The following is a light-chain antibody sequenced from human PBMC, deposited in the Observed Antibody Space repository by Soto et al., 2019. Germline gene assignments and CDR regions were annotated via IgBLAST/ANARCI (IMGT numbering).Light chain of an antibody. CDR1: QSITKW. CDR3: QQYKVYAKT. J-gene: IGKJ1*01. V-gene: IGKV1-5*01. Sequence: IQMTPSPSAQSASVGCRLTITYRASQSITKWLAWYQQNPGKAPRLLIYDASTLESGVPSRFSGSRSGTDFTLSISSLQPDDFAIYYCQQYKVYAKTFGQGTRWIS. CDR2: DAS.